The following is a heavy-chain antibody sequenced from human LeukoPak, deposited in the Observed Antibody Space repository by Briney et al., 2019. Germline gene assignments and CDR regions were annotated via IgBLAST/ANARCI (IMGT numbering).Heavy chain of an antibody. D-gene: IGHD3-16*01. CDR2: TYYRSKWYN. Sequence: SQTLSLTCAISGDSVSSNSAAWNWIRQSPSRGLEWLGRTYYRSKWYNDYAVSVKSRITINPDTSKNQFSLQLNSVTPEDTAVYYCARAGEETTYYYYGMDVWGQGTTVTVSS. CDR3: ARAGEETTYYYYGMDV. CDR1: GDSVSSNSAA. V-gene: IGHV6-1*01. J-gene: IGHJ6*02.